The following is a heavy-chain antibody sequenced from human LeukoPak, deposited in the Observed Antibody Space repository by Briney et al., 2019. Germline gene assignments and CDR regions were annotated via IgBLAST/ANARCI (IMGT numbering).Heavy chain of an antibody. V-gene: IGHV3-64D*06. CDR1: GFTFSSYA. D-gene: IGHD6-13*01. J-gene: IGHJ4*02. CDR2: ISSNGGST. Sequence: PGGSLRLSCSASGFTFSSYAMHWVRQAPGKGLEYVSAISSNGGSTYYADSVKGRFTISRDNSKNTLYLQMSSPRAEDTAVYYCVKDGEYSSSWYDYWGQGTLVTVSS. CDR3: VKDGEYSSSWYDY.